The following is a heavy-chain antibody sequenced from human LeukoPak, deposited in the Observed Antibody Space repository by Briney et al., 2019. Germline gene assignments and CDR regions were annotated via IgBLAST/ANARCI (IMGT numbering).Heavy chain of an antibody. V-gene: IGHV1-18*01. CDR2: ISAYNGNT. CDR3: ARDGKYYYGSGGAKSDY. CDR1: GYSFTSYG. Sequence: GESLKISCKGSGYSFTSYGISWVRQAPGQGLEWMGWISAYNGNTNYAQKLQGRVTMTTDTSTSTAYMELRSLRSDDTAVYYCARDGKYYYGSGGAKSDYWGQGTLVTVSS. D-gene: IGHD3-10*01. J-gene: IGHJ4*02.